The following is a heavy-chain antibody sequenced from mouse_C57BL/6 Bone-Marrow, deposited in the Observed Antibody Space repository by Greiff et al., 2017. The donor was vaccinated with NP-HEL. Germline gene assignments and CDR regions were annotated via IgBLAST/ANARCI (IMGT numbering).Heavy chain of an antibody. D-gene: IGHD1-1*01. Sequence: EVQLQESGAELVRPGASVKLSCTASGFNIKDDYMHWVKQRPEQGLEWIGWIDPENGDTEYASKFQGKATITADTSSNTAYLQLSSLTSEDTAVYYCTTPYYGSSSFAYWGQGTLVTVSA. CDR1: GFNIKDDY. CDR3: TTPYYGSSSFAY. CDR2: IDPENGDT. J-gene: IGHJ3*01. V-gene: IGHV14-4*01.